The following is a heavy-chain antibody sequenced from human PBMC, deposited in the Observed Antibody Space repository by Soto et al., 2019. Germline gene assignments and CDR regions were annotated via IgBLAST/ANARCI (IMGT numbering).Heavy chain of an antibody. CDR1: GGSISSGGYY. J-gene: IGHJ6*02. Sequence: SETLSLTCSVSGGSISSGGYYWSWIRQHPGKGLEWIGYIYYSGSTNYNPSLKSRVTISVDTSKNQFSLKLSSVTAADTAVYYCARLVRGRGYYYGMDVWGQGTTVTVSS. CDR2: IYYSGST. D-gene: IGHD3-10*01. V-gene: IGHV4-61*08. CDR3: ARLVRGRGYYYGMDV.